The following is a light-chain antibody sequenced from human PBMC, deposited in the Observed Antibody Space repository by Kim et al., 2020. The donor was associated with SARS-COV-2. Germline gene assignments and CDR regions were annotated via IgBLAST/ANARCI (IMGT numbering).Light chain of an antibody. CDR3: HSYDSSLSGPV. Sequence: QGVTISCTGSSSNRGAGDNENWYQKLPETAPTHLIYGNRDRPSGVPDRFSGSKSGTSASLAMTGLQAEDEADYYYHSYDSSLSGPVFGGGTQLTVL. V-gene: IGLV1-40*01. CDR2: GNR. CDR1: SSNRGAGDN. J-gene: IGLJ3*02.